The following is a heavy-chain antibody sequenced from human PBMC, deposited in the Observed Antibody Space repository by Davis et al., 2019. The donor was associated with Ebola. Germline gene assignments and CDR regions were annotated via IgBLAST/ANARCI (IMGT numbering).Heavy chain of an antibody. CDR2: IYYSGST. D-gene: IGHD3-9*01. J-gene: IGHJ4*02. Sequence: PSETLSLTCTVSGGPISSSSYYWGWIRQPPGKGLEWIGSIYYSGSTYYNPSLKSRVTISVDTSKNQFSLKLSSVTAADTAVYYCARDPHSPHYDILTGYYNVRYYFDYWGQGTLVTVSS. V-gene: IGHV4-39*07. CDR3: ARDPHSPHYDILTGYYNVRYYFDY. CDR1: GGPISSSSYY.